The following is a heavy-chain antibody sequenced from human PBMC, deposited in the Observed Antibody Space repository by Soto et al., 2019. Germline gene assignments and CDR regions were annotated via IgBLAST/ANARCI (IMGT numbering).Heavy chain of an antibody. CDR2: FDPEDGET. Sequence: GASVKVSCKVSGYTLTELSMHWVRQAPGKGLEWMGGFDPEDGETIYAQKFQGRVTMTEDTSTDTAYMELSSLRSEDTAVYYCATHTYYYGSGSPFDYWGQGTLVTVSS. J-gene: IGHJ4*02. V-gene: IGHV1-24*01. CDR1: GYTLTELS. CDR3: ATHTYYYGSGSPFDY. D-gene: IGHD3-10*01.